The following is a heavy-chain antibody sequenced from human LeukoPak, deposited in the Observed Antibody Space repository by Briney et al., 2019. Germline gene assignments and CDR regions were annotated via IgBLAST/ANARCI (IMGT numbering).Heavy chain of an antibody. J-gene: IGHJ4*02. D-gene: IGHD6-19*01. CDR1: GGSISSYY. CDR2: IYTSGST. CDR3: ARDLRLSPYSGGWPLDY. V-gene: IGHV4-4*07. Sequence: PSETLSLTCTVSGGSISSYYWSWIRQPAGKGLEWIGRIYTSGSTNYNPSLKSRVTMSVDTSKNQFSLKLSSVTAADTAVYYCARDLRLSPYSGGWPLDYWGQGTLVTVPS.